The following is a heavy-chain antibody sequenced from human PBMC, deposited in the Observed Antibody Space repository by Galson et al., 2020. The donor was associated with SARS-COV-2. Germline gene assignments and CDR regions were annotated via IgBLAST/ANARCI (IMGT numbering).Heavy chain of an antibody. CDR3: AKESIAALDY. Sequence: GGSLRLSCAASGFTFSSYGMHWVRQAPGKGLEWVAVIWYDGSNKYYADSVKGRFTISRDNSKNTQYLQMNSRRAEDTAVYYCAKESIAALDYWGQGTLVTVSA. V-gene: IGHV3-33*06. D-gene: IGHD6-6*01. J-gene: IGHJ4*02. CDR2: IWYDGSNK. CDR1: GFTFSSYG.